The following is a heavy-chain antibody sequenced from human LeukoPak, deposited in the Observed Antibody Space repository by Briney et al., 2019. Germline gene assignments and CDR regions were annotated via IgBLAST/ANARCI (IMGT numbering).Heavy chain of an antibody. J-gene: IGHJ4*02. CDR3: AIMHRYYDGSGYWVQ. Sequence: VGSLRLSCAASGFTFSSYAMSWVRQAPGKGLEWVSGISTTGGSTSYADSVKGRFTISRDNPRNTLYMQMNSLRDEDTAVYYCAIMHRYYDGSGYWVQWGQGTLVTVSS. CDR2: ISTTGGST. V-gene: IGHV3-23*01. D-gene: IGHD3-22*01. CDR1: GFTFSSYA.